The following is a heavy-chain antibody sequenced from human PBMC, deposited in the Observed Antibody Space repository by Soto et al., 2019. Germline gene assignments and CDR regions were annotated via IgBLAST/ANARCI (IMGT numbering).Heavy chain of an antibody. Sequence: EVQLVESGGGLVQPGASRRLSCAASGFTFSSYWMHWVRQAPGKGLVWVSRINSDGSSTSYAGSVKGRFTISRDNAKNTLYLQMNSLRAEDTAVYYCVRTSLVVAAATREDYWGQGTLVTVSS. CDR2: INSDGSST. J-gene: IGHJ4*02. D-gene: IGHD2-15*01. CDR1: GFTFSSYW. V-gene: IGHV3-74*01. CDR3: VRTSLVVAAATREDY.